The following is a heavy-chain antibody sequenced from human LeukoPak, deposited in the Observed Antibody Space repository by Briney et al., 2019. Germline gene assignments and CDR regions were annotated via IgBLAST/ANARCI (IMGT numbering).Heavy chain of an antibody. CDR3: ARFDSSSWYGGDY. Sequence: PSETLSLTCAVSGYSISSGYYWGWIRQPPGKGLEWIGSIYHSGSTYYSPSLKSRVTISVDTSKNQFSLKLSSVTAADTAVYYCARFDSSSWYGGDYWGQGTLVTVSS. V-gene: IGHV4-38-2*01. J-gene: IGHJ4*02. CDR1: GYSISSGYY. CDR2: IYHSGST. D-gene: IGHD6-13*01.